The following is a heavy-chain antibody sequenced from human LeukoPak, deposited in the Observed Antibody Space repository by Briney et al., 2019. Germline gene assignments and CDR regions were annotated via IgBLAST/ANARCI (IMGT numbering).Heavy chain of an antibody. CDR3: ARVTGGFYSHFDY. CDR2: IRSSRSFI. D-gene: IGHD3-22*01. V-gene: IGHV3-21*01. J-gene: IGHJ4*02. CDR1: GFIFSTYS. Sequence: GGSLRLSCAASGFIFSTYSMNWVRQAPGRGLEWVSSIRSSRSFIYYADSVQGRFTISRDNAKNSLHLQMNSLRAEDTAVYYCARVTGGFYSHFDYWGQGTLVTVSS.